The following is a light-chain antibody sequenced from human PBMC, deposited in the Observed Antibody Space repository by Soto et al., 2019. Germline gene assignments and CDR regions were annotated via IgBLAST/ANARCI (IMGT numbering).Light chain of an antibody. Sequence: EIQMTQSPSSMSASVGDRVTITCRASQSISRYLNWYQQKPGKAPKLLIYAASSLQSGVPSRFSGSGSGTDGTITISSLKTEDGSTYYGQQSYSTTRTFGQGTKVDNK. CDR1: QSISRY. J-gene: IGKJ1*01. V-gene: IGKV1-39*01. CDR2: AAS. CDR3: QQSYSTTRT.